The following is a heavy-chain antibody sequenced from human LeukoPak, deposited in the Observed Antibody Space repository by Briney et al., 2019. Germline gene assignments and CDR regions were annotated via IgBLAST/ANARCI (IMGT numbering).Heavy chain of an antibody. D-gene: IGHD6-13*01. Sequence: PGGSLRLSCAASGFTFSSYAMSWVRQAPGKGLEWVANIKQDGSEKNYVDSVKGRFTISRDNAKNSVDLQMNSLRVEDTAVYYCARVAAAGTEIFVDFYYSMDIWGKGTTVTISS. CDR3: ARVAAAGTEIFVDFYYSMDI. CDR2: IKQDGSEK. CDR1: GFTFSSYA. V-gene: IGHV3-7*01. J-gene: IGHJ6*03.